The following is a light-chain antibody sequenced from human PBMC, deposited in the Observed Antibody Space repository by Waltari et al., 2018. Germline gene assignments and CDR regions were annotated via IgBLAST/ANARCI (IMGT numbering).Light chain of an antibody. CDR2: DVS. Sequence: QAALTQPRSVSGSPGQSVTISCTGTSSDIGGYHYVPWYLQHPGTAPKLMIYDVSKRPSGVSDRFSGSKSGNTASLTISGLQAEDEADYYCSSYAGSNTVLFGGGTRLTVL. V-gene: IGLV2-11*01. J-gene: IGLJ2*01. CDR3: SSYAGSNTVL. CDR1: SSDIGGYHY.